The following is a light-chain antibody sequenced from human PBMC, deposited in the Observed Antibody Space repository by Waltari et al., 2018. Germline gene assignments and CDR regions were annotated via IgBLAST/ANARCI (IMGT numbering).Light chain of an antibody. J-gene: IGLJ2*01. V-gene: IGLV1-40*01. CDR2: ANN. CDR1: SSNIGAGYD. CDR3: QSYDSSLSGSGV. Sequence: QSVLTQPPSVSGAPGQRVTISCTGSSSNIGAGYDVHWYQQLPGTAPKLLMYANNNRPSGVPDRFSGSKSGTSASLAITGLQAEDEADYYCQSYDSSLSGSGVFGGETKLTVL.